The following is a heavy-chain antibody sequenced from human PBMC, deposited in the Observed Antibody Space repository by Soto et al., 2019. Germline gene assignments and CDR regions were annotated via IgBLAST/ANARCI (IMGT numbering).Heavy chain of an antibody. Sequence: QVQLVESGGGVVQPGRSLRLSCAASGFTISSYGMHWVRQAPGKGLERVPDIWYEGSNKYYADSVKGRFTISRDNSKNTLYLQMTSLSAEDTAVYYCAREACIAAAATQWFDPWGQRRLVTGSA. CDR3: AREACIAAAATQWFDP. D-gene: IGHD6-13*01. J-gene: IGHJ5*02. CDR1: GFTISSYG. V-gene: IGHV3-33*01. CDR2: IWYEGSNK.